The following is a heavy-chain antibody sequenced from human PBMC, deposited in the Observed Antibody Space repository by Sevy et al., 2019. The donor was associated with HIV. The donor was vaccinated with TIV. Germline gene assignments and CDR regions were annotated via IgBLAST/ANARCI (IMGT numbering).Heavy chain of an antibody. J-gene: IGHJ6*02. CDR1: GGTFINYA. CDR3: ASSYFDSSGYSPLFYYGMDV. D-gene: IGHD3-22*01. V-gene: IGHV1-69*13. Sequence: ASVKVSCKASGGTFINYAVTWVRQAPGQGLEWMGGFIPMFDTTNSAQKFQCRVTLTADGSTSTAYMELSSLRSEDTAVYYCASSYFDSSGYSPLFYYGMDVWGQGTTVTVSS. CDR2: FIPMFDTT.